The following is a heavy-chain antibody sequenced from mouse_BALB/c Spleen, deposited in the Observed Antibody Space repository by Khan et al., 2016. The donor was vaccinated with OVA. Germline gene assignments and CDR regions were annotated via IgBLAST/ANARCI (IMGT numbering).Heavy chain of an antibody. J-gene: IGHJ3*01. CDR2: INTYTGEP. Sequence: QIQLVQSGPELKKPGETVKISCKASGYTLTNYGMNWVKQAPGKGLKWMGWINTYTGEPTYAEDFKGRIAISLETAASTSSLQINSLKNEDTATYFCARSNGNYWFAYWGQGTLVTVSA. V-gene: IGHV9-3-1*01. CDR3: ARSNGNYWFAY. CDR1: GYTLTNYG. D-gene: IGHD2-1*01.